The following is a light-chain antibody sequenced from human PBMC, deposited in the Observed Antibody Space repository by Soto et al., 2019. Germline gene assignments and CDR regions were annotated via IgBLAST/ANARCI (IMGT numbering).Light chain of an antibody. CDR1: QSVGRN. CDR2: DAS. J-gene: IGKJ2*02. CDR3: QQYNGWPRT. V-gene: IGKV3-15*01. Sequence: EIVMTQYPVTLSVSPGEKATLSCRASQSVGRNLAWCQQIPGQAPRLLIYDASTRADGIPARFSGIGSGTEFTLNISRPQAEDFAVYYFQQYNGWPRTFGQGTQLEI.